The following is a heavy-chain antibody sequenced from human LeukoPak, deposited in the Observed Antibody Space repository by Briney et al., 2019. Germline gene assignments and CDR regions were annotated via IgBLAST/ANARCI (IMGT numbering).Heavy chain of an antibody. J-gene: IGHJ4*02. CDR1: GFSLSSYG. V-gene: IGHV3-23*01. Sequence: PGGSLRLSCAASGFSLSSYGLGWVRQAPGKGLEWVSVIGGAGNSYYTDSVKGRFTISRDNSKNTLYLHMSGLGAEDTAIYYCAKTAPYYLDYWGQGALVTVSS. D-gene: IGHD5-18*01. CDR3: AKTAPYYLDY. CDR2: IGGAGNS.